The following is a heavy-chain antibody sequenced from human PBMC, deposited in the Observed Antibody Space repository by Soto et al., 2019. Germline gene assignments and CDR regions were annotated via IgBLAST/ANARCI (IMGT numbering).Heavy chain of an antibody. CDR2: INPSGGST. Sequence: ASVKVSCKASGYTFTSYYMHWVRQAPGQGLEWMGIINPSGGSTSYAQKFQGRVTMTRDTSTSTVYMELSSLRSEDTAVYYCARPHCGGDCSLYYFDYWGQGTLVTVPS. CDR1: GYTFTSYY. J-gene: IGHJ4*02. D-gene: IGHD2-21*02. V-gene: IGHV1-46*01. CDR3: ARPHCGGDCSLYYFDY.